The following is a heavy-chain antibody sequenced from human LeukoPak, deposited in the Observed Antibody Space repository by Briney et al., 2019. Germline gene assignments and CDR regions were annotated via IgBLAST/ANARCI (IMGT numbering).Heavy chain of an antibody. J-gene: IGHJ3*02. D-gene: IGHD1-1*01. CDR1: GYTFTGYY. V-gene: IGHV1-2*02. Sequence: ASVKVSCKASGYTFTGYYMHWVRQAPGQGLEWMGWINPNSGGSNSAQKFQGRVTMTRDTSISTVYMELSRLRSDDTAVYYCARAAAASNFAFDIWGQGTMVTVSS. CDR3: ARAAAASNFAFDI. CDR2: INPNSGGS.